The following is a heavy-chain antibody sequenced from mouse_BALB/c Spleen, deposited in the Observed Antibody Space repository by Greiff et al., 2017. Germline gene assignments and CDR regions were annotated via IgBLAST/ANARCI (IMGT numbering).Heavy chain of an antibody. CDR2: IDPANGNT. CDR3: ASVVGGYAMDY. CDR1: GFNIKDTY. Sequence: VQLQQSGAELVKPGASVKLSCTASGFNIKDTYMHWVKQRPEQGLEWIGRIDPANGNTKYDPKFQGKATITADTSSNTAYLQLSSLTSEDTAVYYCASVVGGYAMDYWGQGTSVTVSS. J-gene: IGHJ4*01. V-gene: IGHV14-3*02.